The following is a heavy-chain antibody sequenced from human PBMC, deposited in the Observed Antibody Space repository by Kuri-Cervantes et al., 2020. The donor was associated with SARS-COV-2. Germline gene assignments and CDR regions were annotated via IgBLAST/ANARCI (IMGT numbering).Heavy chain of an antibody. CDR2: VRGKANNYAT. CDR1: GFLFSASA. CDR3: AKGIDITMVRGDYYFDY. V-gene: IGHV3-73*01. D-gene: IGHD3-10*01. Sequence: GGSLRLSCEVSGFLFSASAIHWVRQGSGKGLEWVGRVRGKANNYATAYAASVKGRFTISRDDSKNMAYLQMNSLRAEDTAVYYCAKGIDITMVRGDYYFDYWGQGTLVTVSS. J-gene: IGHJ4*02.